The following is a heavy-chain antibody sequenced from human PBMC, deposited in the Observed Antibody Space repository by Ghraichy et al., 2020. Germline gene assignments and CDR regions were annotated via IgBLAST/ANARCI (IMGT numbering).Heavy chain of an antibody. D-gene: IGHD4-17*01. V-gene: IGHV3-13*04. CDR1: GFTFSTYD. Sequence: GGSLRLSCATSGFTFSTYDMHWVRQTTGKRLEWVSAIDIAGETFQPDSVKGRFTISRENAKNSIYLQMNNLRVGDTAVYYCARAVATTADAFDIWGQGTMVTVSS. J-gene: IGHJ3*02. CDR2: IDIAGET. CDR3: ARAVATTADAFDI.